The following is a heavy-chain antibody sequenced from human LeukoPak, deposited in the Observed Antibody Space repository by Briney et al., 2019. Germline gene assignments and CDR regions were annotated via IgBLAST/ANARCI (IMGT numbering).Heavy chain of an antibody. V-gene: IGHV3-74*01. Sequence: GGSLRLSCAASGFTLSNYWMHWVRQTPGKGLVWVSRINTDGTGTSYADSVKGRFTISRDGAKNTLYLQMSGLRAEDTAVYYCARVKSGSYYPIDYWGQGTLVTVSS. D-gene: IGHD1-26*01. CDR3: ARVKSGSYYPIDY. J-gene: IGHJ4*02. CDR2: INTDGTGT. CDR1: GFTLSNYW.